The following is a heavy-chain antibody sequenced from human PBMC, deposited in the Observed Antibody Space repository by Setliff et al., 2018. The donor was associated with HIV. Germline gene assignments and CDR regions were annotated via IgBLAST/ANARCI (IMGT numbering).Heavy chain of an antibody. CDR2: ITGNGGSI. J-gene: IGHJ4*02. CDR1: GFAFSYNT. V-gene: IGHV3-64*02. D-gene: IGHD6-19*01. Sequence: GGSLRLSCAASGFAFSYNTMHWVRQAPGKGLEYVSGITGNGGSIFYADAVRGRFTISRDNSGDMLFLQMASLRPEDMAVYYCVKPTGYESGWPFDYWGQGTLVTVS. CDR3: VKPTGYESGWPFDY.